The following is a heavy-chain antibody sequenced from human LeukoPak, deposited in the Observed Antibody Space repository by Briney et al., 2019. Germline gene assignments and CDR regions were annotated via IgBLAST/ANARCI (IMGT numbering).Heavy chain of an antibody. Sequence: TGGSLRLSCAASGFILSRYNMNWVRQAPGKGLEWVSYISSGGNTIHYADSVKGRFTVSRDNAKNSLYLQMNSLRDEDAAVYYCARDGDSSGCFDCWGQGTLVTVSS. D-gene: IGHD6-19*01. CDR3: ARDGDSSGCFDC. CDR1: GFILSRYN. CDR2: ISSGGNTI. V-gene: IGHV3-48*02. J-gene: IGHJ4*02.